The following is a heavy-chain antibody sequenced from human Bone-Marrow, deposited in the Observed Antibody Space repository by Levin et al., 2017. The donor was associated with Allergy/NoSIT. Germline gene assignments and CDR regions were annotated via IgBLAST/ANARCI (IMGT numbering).Heavy chain of an antibody. D-gene: IGHD4-17*01. Sequence: ASVKVSCEAAGYTFTDHYMHWVRQAPGQGLEWMGWVNCNSGDTHYAQKFQDRVAMTRDTSITTAYIEVSSLRFDDTALYFCARNDYGDYVQNFDYWGQGTLVTVSS. V-gene: IGHV1-2*02. CDR3: ARNDYGDYVQNFDY. CDR2: VNCNSGDT. CDR1: GYTFTDHY. J-gene: IGHJ4*02.